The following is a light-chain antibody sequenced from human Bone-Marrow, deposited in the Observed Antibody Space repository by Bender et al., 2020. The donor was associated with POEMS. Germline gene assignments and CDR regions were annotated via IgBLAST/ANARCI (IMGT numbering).Light chain of an antibody. CDR2: GND. Sequence: QSVLTQPPSASGTPRQRVTISCSGSSSNIGGNAVNLWQQLPGTAPKLLIYGNDQRPSGGPDRFSASKSGSSASLAISGLQYEDEADYFCSAWDGVMNGWVFGGGTELTVL. CDR1: SSNIGGNA. V-gene: IGLV1-44*01. J-gene: IGLJ3*02. CDR3: SAWDGVMNGWV.